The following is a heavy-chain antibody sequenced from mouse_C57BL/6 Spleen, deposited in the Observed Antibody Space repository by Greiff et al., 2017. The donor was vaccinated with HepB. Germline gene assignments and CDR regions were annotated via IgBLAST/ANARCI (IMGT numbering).Heavy chain of an antibody. CDR3: ARERIRAGKLYYFDY. CDR2: INPSNGGT. V-gene: IGHV1-53*01. D-gene: IGHD4-1*01. J-gene: IGHJ2*01. Sequence: QVQLQQPGTELVKPGASVKLSCKASGYTFTSYWMHWVKQRPGQGLEWIGNINPSNGGTNYNEKFKSKATLTVDKSSSTAYMQLSSLTSEDSAVYYCARERIRAGKLYYFDYWGQGTTLTASS. CDR1: GYTFTSYW.